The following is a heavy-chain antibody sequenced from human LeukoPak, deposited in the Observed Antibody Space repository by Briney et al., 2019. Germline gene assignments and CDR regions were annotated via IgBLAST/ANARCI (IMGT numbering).Heavy chain of an antibody. CDR1: GFTFSSYA. Sequence: GGSLRLSCAAAGFTFSSYAMSWVRQAPGKGLEWVSAISGSGGSTYYADSVMGRFTTSRDNSKHTLYLQMNSLRAEDTAVYYCAKVLRFLEWRGAFDIWGQGTMVTVSS. D-gene: IGHD3-3*01. CDR2: ISGSGGST. CDR3: AKVLRFLEWRGAFDI. V-gene: IGHV3-23*01. J-gene: IGHJ3*02.